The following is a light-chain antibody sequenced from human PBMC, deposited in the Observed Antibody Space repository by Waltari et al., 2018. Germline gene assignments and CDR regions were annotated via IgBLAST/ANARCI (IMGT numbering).Light chain of an antibody. J-gene: IGKJ4*01. CDR1: QSVLYSSNNKNN. Sequence: DIVMTQSPDSLAVSLGERATINCTTSQSVLYSSNNKNNLAWYQQKPGQPPKLFIYWASTRESGVPDRFSGSGSGTDFTLTISSLQAEDVAVYYCQQYYTTPLTFGGGTKVEIK. CDR3: QQYYTTPLT. V-gene: IGKV4-1*01. CDR2: WAS.